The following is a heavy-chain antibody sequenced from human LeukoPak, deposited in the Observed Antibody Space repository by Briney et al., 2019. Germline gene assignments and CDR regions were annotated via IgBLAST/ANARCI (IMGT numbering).Heavy chain of an antibody. V-gene: IGHV3-23*01. J-gene: IGHJ4*02. D-gene: IGHD3-22*01. Sequence: GGSLRLSCAASGFTFSNSAMSWVRQAPGKGLEWVSTLSGSGITTYYADSVKGRFTISRDNSKNTLYLQMNSLRAEDTAVYYCAKFYYDSSGYPDYWGQGTLVTVSS. CDR3: AKFYYDSSGYPDY. CDR2: LSGSGITT. CDR1: GFTFSNSA.